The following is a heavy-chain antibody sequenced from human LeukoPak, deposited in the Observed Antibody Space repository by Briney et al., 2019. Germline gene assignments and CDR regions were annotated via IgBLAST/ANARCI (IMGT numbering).Heavy chain of an antibody. D-gene: IGHD2/OR15-2a*01. CDR3: ARIGFSATTSSY. V-gene: IGHV3-30-3*01. Sequence: GGSLRLSCAASGFTFSSYVMSWVRQAPGKGLEWVAIISYDENNKYYADSVKGRFTISRDNNKDTVFLQMNNLRSEDTALYYCARIGFSATTSSYWGRGTRVIVSS. CDR2: ISYDENNK. J-gene: IGHJ4*02. CDR1: GFTFSSYV.